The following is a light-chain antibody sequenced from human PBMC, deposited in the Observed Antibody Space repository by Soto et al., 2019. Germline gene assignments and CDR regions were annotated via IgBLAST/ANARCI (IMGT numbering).Light chain of an antibody. CDR1: SNDIGRYNL. Sequence: QSALTQPASVSGSPGQSITISCTGTSNDIGRYNLVSWYQQHPGKPPKLMIYEATKRPSGVSNRFSGSKSGNTASLTISGLQAEDEADYYCSLYASTNTFMFGGGTQLTVL. J-gene: IGLJ3*02. CDR3: SLYASTNTFM. V-gene: IGLV2-23*02. CDR2: EAT.